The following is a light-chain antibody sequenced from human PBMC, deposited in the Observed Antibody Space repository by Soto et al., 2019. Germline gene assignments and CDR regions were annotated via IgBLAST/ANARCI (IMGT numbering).Light chain of an antibody. Sequence: DIQMTQSPSTLSESVGDRVTITCRASQSISSWLAWYQQKPGKAPKLLIYDASSLESGVPSRFSGSGSDTEFTLTINNLQPHDFATYHCQQYNRYSLTFGGGTKVEIK. J-gene: IGKJ4*01. CDR3: QQYNRYSLT. V-gene: IGKV1-5*01. CDR1: QSISSW. CDR2: DAS.